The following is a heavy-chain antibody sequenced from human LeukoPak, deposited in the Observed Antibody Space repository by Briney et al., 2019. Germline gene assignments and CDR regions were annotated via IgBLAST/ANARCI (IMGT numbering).Heavy chain of an antibody. D-gene: IGHD2-15*01. CDR3: VSQEVVPH. Sequence: GGSLRLSCAASGFSFANYWMSWVRQAPGKGLEWVANVKEDGTTKQYVDSVKGRFTISRDNAKNSLYLQMDSLRAEDTAVYYCVSQEVVPHWGQGTLVSVSS. CDR2: VKEDGTTK. V-gene: IGHV3-7*01. CDR1: GFSFANYW. J-gene: IGHJ4*02.